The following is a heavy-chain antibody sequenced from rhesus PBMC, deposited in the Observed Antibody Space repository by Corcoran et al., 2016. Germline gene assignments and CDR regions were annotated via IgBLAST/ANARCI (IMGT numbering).Heavy chain of an antibody. CDR1: GFTFSNYW. V-gene: IGHV3-16*02. Sequence: EVQLVESGGGLVQPGGSLRLSCAASGFTFSNYWMSWVRQAPGKGLDWVGSIKNKDNCGTAANTESVKGRINISRDDSKNTLYLQMNSLKTADTAVYYCTRKGGNPFDYWGQGVLVTVSS. D-gene: IGHD4-17*01. J-gene: IGHJ4*01. CDR3: TRKGGNPFDY. CDR2: IKNKDNCGTA.